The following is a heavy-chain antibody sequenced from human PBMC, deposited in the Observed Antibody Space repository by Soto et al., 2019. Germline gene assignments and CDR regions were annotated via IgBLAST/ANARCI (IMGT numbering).Heavy chain of an antibody. CDR1: GFTFSSYG. V-gene: IGHV3-30*18. CDR3: AKELDDYSNYAYYYYGMDV. D-gene: IGHD4-4*01. Sequence: GGSLRLSCAASGFTFSSYGMHWVRQAPGKGLEWVAVISYDGSNKYYADSVKGRFTISRDNSKNTLYLQMNSLRAEDTAVYYCAKELDDYSNYAYYYYGMDVWGQGTTVTVSS. CDR2: ISYDGSNK. J-gene: IGHJ6*02.